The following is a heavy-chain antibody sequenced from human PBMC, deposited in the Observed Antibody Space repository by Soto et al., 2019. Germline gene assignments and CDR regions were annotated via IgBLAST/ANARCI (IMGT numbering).Heavy chain of an antibody. CDR3: ATSYDPGVDP. Sequence: QLQLVQSAAEVKKPGASVRVSCKAYGYPFSKYGISWIRQAPEQGLEWMGWIKVDSGYTNYAQKFQGRVTMTADTSSDTAFMELRSLSLDDTAVYFCATSYDPGVDPWGQGTLVSVSS. D-gene: IGHD5-12*01. CDR1: GYPFSKYG. CDR2: IKVDSGYT. V-gene: IGHV1-18*04. J-gene: IGHJ5*02.